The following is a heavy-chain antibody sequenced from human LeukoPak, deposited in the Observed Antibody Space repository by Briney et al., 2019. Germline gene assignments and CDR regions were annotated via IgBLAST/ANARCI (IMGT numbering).Heavy chain of an antibody. J-gene: IGHJ4*02. CDR3: ASPYYYDSSGYYR. CDR2: IYYSGST. V-gene: IGHV4-34*01. D-gene: IGHD3-22*01. Sequence: SETLSLTCAVYGGSFSGYYWSWIRQPPGKGPEWIGSIYYSGSTYYNPSLKSRVTISVDTSKNQFSLKLSSVTAADTAVYYCASPYYYDSSGYYRWGQGTLVTVSS. CDR1: GGSFSGYY.